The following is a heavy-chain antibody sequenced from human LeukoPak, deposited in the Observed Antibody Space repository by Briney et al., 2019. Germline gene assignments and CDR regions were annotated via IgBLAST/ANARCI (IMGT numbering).Heavy chain of an antibody. D-gene: IGHD3-22*01. J-gene: IGHJ4*02. V-gene: IGHV3-15*01. Sequence: TGGSLRLSCVASGFTFNNAWMSWVRQAPGKGLEWVGRIKSKTDGETTDYAAPVKGRFTISRDDSQNTLYLQMNSLEIEGTALYYCAKTYYYDSSGYWFDYWGQGTLVTVSS. CDR3: AKTYYYDSSGYWFDY. CDR1: GFTFNNAW. CDR2: IKSKTDGETT.